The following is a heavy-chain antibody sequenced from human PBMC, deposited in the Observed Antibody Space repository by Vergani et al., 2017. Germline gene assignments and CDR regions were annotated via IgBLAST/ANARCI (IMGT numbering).Heavy chain of an antibody. Sequence: EVQLVESGGGLVQPGGSLRLSCAASGFTFSSYEMNWVRQAPGKGLEWVSYISSSGSTIYYADSVKGRFTISRDNAKNSLYLQMNSLRAEDTAVYYCARVSLSVITMIVYYFDYWGQGTLVTVSS. D-gene: IGHD3-22*01. CDR2: ISSSGSTI. CDR3: ARVSLSVITMIVYYFDY. J-gene: IGHJ4*02. CDR1: GFTFSSYE. V-gene: IGHV3-48*03.